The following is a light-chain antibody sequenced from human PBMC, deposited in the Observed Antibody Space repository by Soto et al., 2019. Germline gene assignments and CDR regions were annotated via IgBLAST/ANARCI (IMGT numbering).Light chain of an antibody. V-gene: IGLV2-14*01. CDR2: EVR. CDR3: SSYRSSTTFV. J-gene: IGLJ1*01. Sequence: QSALTQPASVSGSPGQSITISCRGTSSDVGAYNYVSWYQQYPGKAPKVIIFEVRKRPSGVSNRFSGSKSGDTASLTISGLQAEDEADYYCSSYRSSTTFVFGTGTKLPVL. CDR1: SSDVGAYNY.